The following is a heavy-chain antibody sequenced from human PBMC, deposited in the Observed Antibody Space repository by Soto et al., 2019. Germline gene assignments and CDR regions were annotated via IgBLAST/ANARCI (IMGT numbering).Heavy chain of an antibody. Sequence: EVQLVESGGGLVQPGGSLRLSCAASGFTFSSYWMSWVRQAPGKGLEWVANIKQDGSEKYYVDSVKGRFTISRDNAKNSLYLQMNSLRAEETAVYYCASEAYYDSSGYSDYWGQGTLVTVSS. CDR2: IKQDGSEK. V-gene: IGHV3-7*01. CDR1: GFTFSSYW. CDR3: ASEAYYDSSGYSDY. J-gene: IGHJ4*02. D-gene: IGHD3-22*01.